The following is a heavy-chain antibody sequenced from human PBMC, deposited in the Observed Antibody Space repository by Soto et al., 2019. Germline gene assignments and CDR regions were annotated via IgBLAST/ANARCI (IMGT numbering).Heavy chain of an antibody. D-gene: IGHD2-21*02. J-gene: IGHJ4*02. V-gene: IGHV1-69*13. CDR1: GGTFSSYA. CDR2: IIPIFGTA. CDR3: ARPLAYCGGDCFNFDY. Sequence: SVKVSCKASGGTFSSYAIGWVRQAPGQGLEWMGGIIPIFGTANYAQKFQGRVTITADESTSTAYMELSSLRSEDTAVYYCARPLAYCGGDCFNFDYWGQGTLVTVSS.